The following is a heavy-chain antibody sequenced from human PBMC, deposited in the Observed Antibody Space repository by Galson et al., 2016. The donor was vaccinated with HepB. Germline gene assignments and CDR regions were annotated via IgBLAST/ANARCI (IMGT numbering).Heavy chain of an antibody. CDR3: ARRTLWLEADY. CDR2: INYNLNT. V-gene: IGHV3-11*06. CDR1: GFTLSDYH. Sequence: SLRLSCAASGFTLSDYHMSWIRQTPGKGLEWISYINYNLNTNYADSVKGRFTITRDNAKKSVYLQMNRLTAADTAVYYCARRTLWLEADYWGQGTLVTVSS. D-gene: IGHD6-19*01. J-gene: IGHJ4*02.